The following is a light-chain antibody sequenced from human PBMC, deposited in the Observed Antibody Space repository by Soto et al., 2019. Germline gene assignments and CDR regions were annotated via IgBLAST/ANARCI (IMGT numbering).Light chain of an antibody. V-gene: IGKV3-20*01. Sequence: IVSTQAPGTMYLSPGERATLSCRASQSVSNYLAWYQQKPGQAPRLLIYGASSRAPGIPDKFSGGGSGTDFSLTISRLEPEDFAVYYCQHYDNSRLTFGGGTKVDNK. CDR2: GAS. CDR3: QHYDNSRLT. J-gene: IGKJ4*01. CDR1: QSVSNY.